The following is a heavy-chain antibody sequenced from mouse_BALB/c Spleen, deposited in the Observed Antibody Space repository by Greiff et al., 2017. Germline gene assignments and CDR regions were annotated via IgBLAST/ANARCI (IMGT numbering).Heavy chain of an antibody. CDR2: ISDGGSYT. Sequence: EVKLMESGGGLVKPGGSLKLSCAASGFTFSDYYMYWVRQTPEKRLEWVATISDGGSYTYYPDSVKGRFTISRDNAKNNLYLQMSSLKSEDTAMYYCARAYYGSSPYYAMDYWGQGTSVTVSS. CDR3: ARAYYGSSPYYAMDY. CDR1: GFTFSDYY. D-gene: IGHD1-1*01. J-gene: IGHJ4*01. V-gene: IGHV5-4*02.